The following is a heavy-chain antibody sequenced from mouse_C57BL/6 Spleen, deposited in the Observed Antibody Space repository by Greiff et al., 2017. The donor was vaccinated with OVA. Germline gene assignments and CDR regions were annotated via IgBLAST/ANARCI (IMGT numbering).Heavy chain of an antibody. V-gene: IGHV1-4*01. CDR3: ASYDGYDYFDD. Sequence: QVQLQQSGAELARPGASVKMSCKASGYTFTSYTMHWVKQRPGQGLEWIGYINPSSGSTKYNQKFKDKATLTADKSSSTAYMQLSSLTSEDSAVYYCASYDGYDYFDDWGQGTTLTVSS. CDR1: GYTFTSYT. J-gene: IGHJ2*01. CDR2: INPSSGST. D-gene: IGHD2-3*01.